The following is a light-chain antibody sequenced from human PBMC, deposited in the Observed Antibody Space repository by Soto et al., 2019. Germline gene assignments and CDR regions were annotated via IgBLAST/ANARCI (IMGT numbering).Light chain of an antibody. Sequence: QAVVTQSPSASASLGASVKLTCTLSSGHSSYAIAWHQQQPEKGPRYLMKLNSDGSHTKGDGIPDRFSGSSSGAERYLTISSLQSDDEADYYCQTWGTGIVVFGGGTKVTVL. CDR2: LNSDGSH. V-gene: IGLV4-69*01. J-gene: IGLJ2*01. CDR3: QTWGTGIVV. CDR1: SGHSSYA.